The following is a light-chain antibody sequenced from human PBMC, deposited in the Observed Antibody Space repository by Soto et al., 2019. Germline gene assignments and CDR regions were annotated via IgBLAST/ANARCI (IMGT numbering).Light chain of an antibody. J-gene: IGLJ2*01. Sequence: QSALTQPASVSGSPGQSITISCTGTDSDVGGYNYVSWYQQHPGNAPKVMIYDVSNRPSGVSNRFSGSKSGNTASLIISGLQADDEADYYCSSYTINGVGVFGGGTKLTVL. CDR2: DVS. CDR1: DSDVGGYNY. CDR3: SSYTINGVGV. V-gene: IGLV2-14*01.